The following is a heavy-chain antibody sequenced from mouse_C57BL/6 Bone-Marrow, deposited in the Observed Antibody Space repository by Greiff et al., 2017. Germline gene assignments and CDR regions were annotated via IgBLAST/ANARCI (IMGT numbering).Heavy chain of an antibody. V-gene: IGHV1-82*01. J-gene: IGHJ3*01. D-gene: IGHD2-1*01. CDR2: IYPGDGDT. Sequence: VQLQQSGPELVKPGASVKISCKASGYAFSSSWLNWVKQRPGKGLEWIGRIYPGDGDTNYNGKFKGKATLTADKSSSTAYMQLSRLTSEVSAVYFCAGGYYGNYWGQGTLVTVSA. CDR1: GYAFSSSW. CDR3: AGGYYGNY.